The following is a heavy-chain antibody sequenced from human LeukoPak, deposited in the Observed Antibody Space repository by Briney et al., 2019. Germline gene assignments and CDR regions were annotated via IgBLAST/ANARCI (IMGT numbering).Heavy chain of an antibody. V-gene: IGHV1-69*13. Sequence: SVKVSCKASGGTFSSYAISWVRQAPGQGLEWMGGIIPIFGTANYAQKFQGRVTITADESTSTAYMELSSLRSEDTAVYYCARQAFDIVATPRHFDYWGQGTLVTVSS. D-gene: IGHD5-12*01. J-gene: IGHJ4*02. CDR3: ARQAFDIVATPRHFDY. CDR1: GGTFSSYA. CDR2: IIPIFGTA.